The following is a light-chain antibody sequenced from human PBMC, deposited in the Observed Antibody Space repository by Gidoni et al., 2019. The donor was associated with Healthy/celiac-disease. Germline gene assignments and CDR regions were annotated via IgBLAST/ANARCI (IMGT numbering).Light chain of an antibody. Sequence: EIVMPQSPATLSVSPGERATLSCRASQSVSSNLAWYQQKPGQAPRLLIYGASTRATGIPARFSGSGSGTEFTLTISSLQSEDFAVYYCQQYNNWPFTFXPXTKVDIK. V-gene: IGKV3-15*01. J-gene: IGKJ3*01. CDR1: QSVSSN. CDR3: QQYNNWPFT. CDR2: GAS.